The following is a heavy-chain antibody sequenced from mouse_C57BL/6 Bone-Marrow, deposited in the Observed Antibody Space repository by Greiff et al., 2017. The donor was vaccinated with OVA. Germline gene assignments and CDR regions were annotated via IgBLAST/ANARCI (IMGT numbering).Heavy chain of an antibody. V-gene: IGHV1-82*01. D-gene: IGHD2-3*01. J-gene: IGHJ2*01. Sequence: QVQLQQSGPELVKPGASVKISCKASGYAFSSYWMNWVKQRPGKGLEWIGRIYPGDGDTNYNGKFKGKATLTADKSSSTAYMQLSSLTSEDSAVYFCARHEDGYYASSFDYWGQGTTLTVSS. CDR1: GYAFSSYW. CDR2: IYPGDGDT. CDR3: ARHEDGYYASSFDY.